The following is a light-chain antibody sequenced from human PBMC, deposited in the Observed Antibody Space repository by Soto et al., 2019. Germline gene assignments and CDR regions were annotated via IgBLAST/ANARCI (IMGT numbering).Light chain of an antibody. V-gene: IGLV2-8*01. CDR3: SSYAGSNTVI. CDR2: EVS. CDR1: TSDVGGYDY. J-gene: IGLJ2*01. Sequence: QSVLTQVPSASGSPGQSVTISCTGTTSDVGGYDYVSWYQQHPGKAPKPIIFEVSKRPSGVPDRFSGSKSANTASLTVSGLQAEDEADYYCSSYAGSNTVIFGGGTKVTVL.